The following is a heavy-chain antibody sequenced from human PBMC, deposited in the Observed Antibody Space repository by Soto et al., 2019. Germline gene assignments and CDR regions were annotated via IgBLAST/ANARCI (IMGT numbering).Heavy chain of an antibody. D-gene: IGHD6-13*01. J-gene: IGHJ6*02. CDR2: IKQDGSEK. CDR3: ARIASAGRGWDV. V-gene: IGHV3-7*01. Sequence: EVQLVESGGGLVQPGGSLRLSCADFGFTFSNYWMSWVRQAPVKGLEWVGNIKQDGSEKNYVDSVKGRFTISRDNDKNSLYLQMSSLRAEDKAVYYCARIASAGRGWDVWGQGTTVVVSS. CDR1: GFTFSNYW.